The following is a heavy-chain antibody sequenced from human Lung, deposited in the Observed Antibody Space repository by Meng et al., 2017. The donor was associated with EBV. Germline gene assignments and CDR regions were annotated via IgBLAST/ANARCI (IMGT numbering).Heavy chain of an antibody. D-gene: IGHD4-11*01. Sequence: GQLQESGPGMMKPSETLSLTYTVSGGSINSYYWHWIRQPAGKGLEWIGRFHTSGGTKYNPSLKSRVTMSVDMSKSQLSLNLNSVTAADTVVYYCAADPLLDDYGNSFDYWGQGTLVTVSS. V-gene: IGHV4-4*07. CDR2: FHTSGGT. CDR3: AADPLLDDYGNSFDY. J-gene: IGHJ4*02. CDR1: GGSINSYY.